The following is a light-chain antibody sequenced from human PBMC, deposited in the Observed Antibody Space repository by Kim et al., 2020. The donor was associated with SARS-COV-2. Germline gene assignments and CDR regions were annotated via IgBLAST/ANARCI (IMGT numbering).Light chain of an antibody. V-gene: IGLV3-19*01. CDR1: SLRSYY. Sequence: SSELTQDPAVSVALGQTVRITCQGDSLRSYYASWYQQKPGQAPVLVIYGKNNRPSGIPDRFSGSSSGNTASLTITGAQAEDEADYYCNSRDSSGNHLWVFVGGTQLTVL. J-gene: IGLJ3*02. CDR3: NSRDSSGNHLWV. CDR2: GKN.